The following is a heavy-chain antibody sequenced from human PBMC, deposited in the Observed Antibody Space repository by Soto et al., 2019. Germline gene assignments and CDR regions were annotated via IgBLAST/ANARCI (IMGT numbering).Heavy chain of an antibody. CDR2: INHSGST. Sequence: QVQLQQWGAGLLKPSETLSLTCAVYGGSFSGYYWSWNRQPPGKGLEWFGEINHSGSTNYNPSLTRLVTISVATSKNQSSLKLSSVTAADTAVYYCARAEKYSSSAACGLRYGRCMDVRGQGTTVTDSS. V-gene: IGHV4-34*01. J-gene: IGHJ6*02. CDR1: GGSFSGYY. CDR3: ARAEKYSSSAACGLRYGRCMDV. D-gene: IGHD6-6*01.